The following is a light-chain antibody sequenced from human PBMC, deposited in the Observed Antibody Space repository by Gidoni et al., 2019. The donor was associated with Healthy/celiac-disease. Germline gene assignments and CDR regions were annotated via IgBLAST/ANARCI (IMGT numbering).Light chain of an antibody. CDR3: QQYNSYPWT. V-gene: IGKV1-5*03. CDR2: KAS. CDR1: QSISSL. J-gene: IGKJ1*01. Sequence: DIQMPHSPSTLSASVGDRVTITCRASQSISSLLDWYQQKPGKAPKLLIYKASSLESGVPSRFSGSGSGTEFTLTISSLQPDDFATYYCQQYNSYPWTFGQGTKVEIK.